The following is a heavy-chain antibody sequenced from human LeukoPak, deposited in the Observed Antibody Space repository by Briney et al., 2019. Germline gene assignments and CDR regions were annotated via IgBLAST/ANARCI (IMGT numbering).Heavy chain of an antibody. J-gene: IGHJ6*03. CDR1: GGSISSYY. CDR2: MYSSGS. D-gene: IGHD1-26*01. CDR3: ARDKGTRILGWEYYMDV. V-gene: IGHV4-4*07. Sequence: SETLSLTCTVSGGSISSYYLSWIRQTAGKGLEWIGRMYSSGSNYNPSLKSRVTMSIDTSTNQLSLKLSSVTAADTAVYYCARDKGTRILGWEYYMDVWGKGTTVTVSS.